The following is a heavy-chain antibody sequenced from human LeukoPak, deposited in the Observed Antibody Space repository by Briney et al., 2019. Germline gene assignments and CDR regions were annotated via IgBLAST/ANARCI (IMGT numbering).Heavy chain of an antibody. D-gene: IGHD3-10*01. CDR2: IHPRDSDT. Sequence: GESLQISCKGSGYNFTNYWIAWVRQTPGKGLECMGIIHPRDSDTRYSPSFQGQVTISADKSVSTAYLRWSSLKASDTAMYYCARAIGTITMIRGVIRRSGWFDPWGQGTLVTVSS. V-gene: IGHV5-51*01. J-gene: IGHJ5*02. CDR3: ARAIGTITMIRGVIRRSGWFDP. CDR1: GYNFTNYW.